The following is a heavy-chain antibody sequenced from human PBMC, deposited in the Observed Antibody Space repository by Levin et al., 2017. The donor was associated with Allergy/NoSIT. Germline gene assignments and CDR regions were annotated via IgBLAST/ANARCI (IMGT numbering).Heavy chain of an antibody. J-gene: IGHJ5*02. D-gene: IGHD2-2*01. CDR2: INHSGST. Sequence: SQTLSLTCAVYGGSFSGYYWSWIRQPPGKGLEWIGEINHSGSTNYNPSLKSRVTISVDTSKNQFSLKLSSVTAADTAVYYCARGILGYCSSTSCYLATRRFDPWGQGTLVTVSS. CDR1: GGSFSGYY. CDR3: ARGILGYCSSTSCYLATRRFDP. V-gene: IGHV4-34*01.